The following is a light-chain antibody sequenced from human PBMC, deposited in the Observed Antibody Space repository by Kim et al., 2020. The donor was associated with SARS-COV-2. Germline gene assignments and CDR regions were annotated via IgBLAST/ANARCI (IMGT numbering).Light chain of an antibody. Sequence: GQSIAISCTGTSSDVGANNYVAWYQQYAGRAPKLILYEHTKRPSGVPDRFSGSKSGNTASLTVAGLQAEDEAHYYCSSYAGTNDVGFGGGTQLTVL. CDR1: SSDVGANNY. CDR2: EHT. J-gene: IGLJ2*01. CDR3: SSYAGTNDVG. V-gene: IGLV2-8*01.